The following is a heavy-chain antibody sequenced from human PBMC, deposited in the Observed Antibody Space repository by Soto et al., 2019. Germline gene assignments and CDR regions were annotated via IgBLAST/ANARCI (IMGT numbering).Heavy chain of an antibody. CDR2: IWYDGSNQ. V-gene: IGHV3-33*01. D-gene: IGHD4-17*01. Sequence: PGGSLRLSCAASGFIFSNYGMHWVRQAPGKGLEWVAVIWYDGSNQYYADSVKGRFTISRDNSKNTLYLQMNSLRDEDTAVYYCARGGTTCDSWGQGTLVTVSS. J-gene: IGHJ4*02. CDR1: GFIFSNYG. CDR3: ARGGTTCDS.